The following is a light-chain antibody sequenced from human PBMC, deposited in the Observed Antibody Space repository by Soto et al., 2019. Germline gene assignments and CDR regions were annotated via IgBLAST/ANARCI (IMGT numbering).Light chain of an antibody. CDR2: GAS. CDR1: QSVSSSY. CDR3: QQYGSSPLLT. Sequence: EIVLTQSPGTLSLSPGERATLSCRASQSVSSSYLAWYQQKPGQAPRLLIYGASSRATGIPDRFSGSGSGTDFTLTISRLEPEDFAVDYCQQYGSSPLLTFGPGTKVDIK. V-gene: IGKV3-20*01. J-gene: IGKJ3*01.